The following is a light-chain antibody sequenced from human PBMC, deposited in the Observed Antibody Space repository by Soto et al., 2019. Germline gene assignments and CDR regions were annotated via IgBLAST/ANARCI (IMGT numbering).Light chain of an antibody. J-gene: IGKJ4*01. Sequence: DIQMTQSPSSLSASVGDRVTITCRASHSISKYLNWYQQKPGKAPKLLIYTASSSQGGVPSRINGSGSGTDFTLTISRLQPEDSATYYCEQSYSTPLTFGGGTKVEIK. CDR2: TAS. V-gene: IGKV1-39*01. CDR1: HSISKY. CDR3: EQSYSTPLT.